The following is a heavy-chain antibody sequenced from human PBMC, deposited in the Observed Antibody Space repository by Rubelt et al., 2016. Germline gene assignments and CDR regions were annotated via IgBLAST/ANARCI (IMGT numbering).Heavy chain of an antibody. CDR3: QVAVANTLY. J-gene: IGHJ4*02. D-gene: IGHD6-19*01. CDR1: GFTFSSYA. Sequence: VQLVESGGGVVQPGGSLRLSCSASGFTFSSYAMQWVRQVPGKGLDYVSGIDANGGTTNSADSVKGRFPISRDNSKNTRYVQMSSLRAEDTAVYYCQVAVANTLYWGQGTLVTVSS. CDR2: IDANGGTT. V-gene: IGHV3-64*05.